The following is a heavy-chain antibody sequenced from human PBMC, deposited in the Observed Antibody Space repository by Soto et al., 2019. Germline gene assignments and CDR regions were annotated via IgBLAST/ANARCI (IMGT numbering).Heavy chain of an antibody. V-gene: IGHV3-23*01. CDR3: ATRVGAPRGVDY. Sequence: EVQLLESGGGLVQPGGSLRLSCAASGFTFSSYAMSWVRKAPGKGLEWVSAISGSGGSTYYADSVKGRFTISRDNSKNTLYLQMNSLRAEDTAVYYCATRVGAPRGVDYWGQGTLVTVSS. CDR1: GFTFSSYA. D-gene: IGHD1-26*01. CDR2: ISGSGGST. J-gene: IGHJ4*02.